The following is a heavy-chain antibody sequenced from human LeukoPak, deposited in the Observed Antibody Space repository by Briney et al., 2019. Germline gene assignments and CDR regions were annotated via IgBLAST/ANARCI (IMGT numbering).Heavy chain of an antibody. V-gene: IGHV1-18*01. J-gene: IGHJ4*02. CDR2: ISTYNGDT. D-gene: IGHD3-22*01. CDR1: GYTFSSYG. Sequence: ASVKVSCKASGYTFSSYGINWVRQAPGQGLEWMGWISTYNGDTDNAQKLQGRVTMTTDTSTTTAYMELRSLRSDDTAVYYCAGEMYYYDSGGFDYWGQGTLVTVSS. CDR3: AGEMYYYDSGGFDY.